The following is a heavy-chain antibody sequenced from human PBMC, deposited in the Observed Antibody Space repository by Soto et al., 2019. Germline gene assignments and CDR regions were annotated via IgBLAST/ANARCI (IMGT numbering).Heavy chain of an antibody. D-gene: IGHD3-10*01. CDR3: ARTAVGSKTYYYGPSEFDY. Sequence: ASVKVSCKASGYTFTSYYMHWVRQAPGQGLEWMGIINPSGGSTSYAQKFQGRVTMTRDTSTSTVYMELSSLRSEDTAVYYCARTAVGSKTYYYGPSEFDYWGQGTLVTVSS. CDR1: GYTFTSYY. V-gene: IGHV1-46*01. J-gene: IGHJ4*02. CDR2: INPSGGST.